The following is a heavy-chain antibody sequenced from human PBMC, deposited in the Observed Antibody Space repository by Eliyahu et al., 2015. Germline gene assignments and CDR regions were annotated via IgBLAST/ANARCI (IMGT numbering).Heavy chain of an antibody. V-gene: IGHV3-74*01. CDR2: IKGDGSST. CDR3: VRVSFDSSAYCTN. J-gene: IGHJ4*02. Sequence: EVQLVESGGGLVQPGGSLRLSXAASGFXFSTYWMHWVRQAPGKGXXWVSRIKGDGSSTSYADSVKGRFTISRDNAKNTLYLQMNSLRAEDTAVYYCVRVSFDSSAYCTNWGQGALVTVSS. D-gene: IGHD3-22*01. CDR1: GFXFSTYW.